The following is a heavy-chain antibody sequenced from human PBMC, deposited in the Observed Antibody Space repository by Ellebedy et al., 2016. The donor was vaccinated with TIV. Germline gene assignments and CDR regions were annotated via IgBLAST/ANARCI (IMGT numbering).Heavy chain of an antibody. CDR1: GYTFTGYY. CDR3: ARDGYSYGYYYYYGMDV. V-gene: IGHV1-2*02. Sequence: AASVKVSCKASGYTFTGYYMHWVRQAPGQGLEWMGWINPNSGGTNYAQKFQGRVTMTRDTSISTAYMELSRLRSDDTAVYYCARDGYSYGYYYYYGMDVWGQGTTVTVSS. CDR2: INPNSGGT. J-gene: IGHJ6*02. D-gene: IGHD5-18*01.